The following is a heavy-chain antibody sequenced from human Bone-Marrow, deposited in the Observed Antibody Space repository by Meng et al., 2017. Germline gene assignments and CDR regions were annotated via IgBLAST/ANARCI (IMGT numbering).Heavy chain of an antibody. V-gene: IGHV1-2*02. CDR1: GYTFTGYY. CDR2: INPNSGGT. CDR3: ATEVNWFDP. J-gene: IGHJ5*02. Sequence: ASVKVSCKASGYTFTGYYMHWVRQAPGQGLEWMGWINPNSGGTNYAQKFQGRVTMTEDTSTDTAYMELSSLRSEDTAVYYCATEVNWFDPWGQGTLVTVSS.